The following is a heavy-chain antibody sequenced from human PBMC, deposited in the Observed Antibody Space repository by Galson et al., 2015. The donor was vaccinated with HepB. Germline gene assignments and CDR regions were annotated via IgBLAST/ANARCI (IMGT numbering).Heavy chain of an antibody. V-gene: IGHV3-33*01. CDR1: GFTFSRYG. J-gene: IGHJ5*02. D-gene: IGHD6-19*01. Sequence: SLRLSCAASGFTFSRYGMHWVRQAPGKGLEWVAAIWFDGSATFYRDSVKGRFSISRDDSKNILYLQMNSLRAEDTAVYSCARDAQFDSSGWTNWFDPWGQGTLVTVSS. CDR3: ARDAQFDSSGWTNWFDP. CDR2: IWFDGSAT.